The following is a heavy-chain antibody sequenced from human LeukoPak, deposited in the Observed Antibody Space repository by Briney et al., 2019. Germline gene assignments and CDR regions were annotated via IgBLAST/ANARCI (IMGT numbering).Heavy chain of an antibody. CDR1: GYTFTSYG. CDR3: ARVYYYDSSGHNWFDP. CDR2: ITAYNGNA. D-gene: IGHD3-22*01. Sequence: ASVKVSCKASGYTFTSYGISWVLQAPGQGLEWMGWITAYNGNANYAQNLQGRVTMNTDTSTSTAYMDLRSLRSDDTAVYYCARVYYYDSSGHNWFDPWGQGTLVTVSS. V-gene: IGHV1-18*01. J-gene: IGHJ5*02.